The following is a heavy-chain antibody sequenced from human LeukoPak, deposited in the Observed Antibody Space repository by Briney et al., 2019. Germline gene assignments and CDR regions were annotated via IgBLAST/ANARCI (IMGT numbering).Heavy chain of an antibody. CDR3: ARLSSGHYGFDY. V-gene: IGHV4-34*01. Sequence: PSETLSLTCAVYGGSFSGYYWSWIRQPPGKGLEWIGEINHSGSTNYNPSLKSRVTISVDTSKNQFSLKLSSVTAADTAVYYCARLSSGHYGFDYWGQGTLVTVSS. D-gene: IGHD3-22*01. CDR1: GGSFSGYY. CDR2: INHSGST. J-gene: IGHJ4*02.